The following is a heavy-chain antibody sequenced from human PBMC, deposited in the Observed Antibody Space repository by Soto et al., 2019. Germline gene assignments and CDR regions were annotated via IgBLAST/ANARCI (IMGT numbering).Heavy chain of an antibody. D-gene: IGHD1-26*01. CDR2: IRSKAYGGTT. J-gene: IGHJ6*02. CDR3: TRAWEDYYYYYGMDV. Sequence: LRLSCTASGFTFGDYAMSWVRQAPGKGLEWVGFIRSKAYGGTTEYAASVKGRFTISRDDSKSIAYLQMNSLKTEDTAVYYCTRAWEDYYYYYGMDVWGQGTTVTVSS. CDR1: GFTFGDYA. V-gene: IGHV3-49*04.